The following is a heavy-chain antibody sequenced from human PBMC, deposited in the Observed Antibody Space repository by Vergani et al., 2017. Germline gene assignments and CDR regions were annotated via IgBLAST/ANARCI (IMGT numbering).Heavy chain of an antibody. CDR2: IYYSGST. Sequence: QVQLQESGPGLVKPSETLSLTCTVSGGSISSHYWSWIRQPPGKGLEWIGYIYYSGSTNYNPSLKSRVTISVDTSKNQFSLKLSSVTAADTAVYYCARVITIFGVVNPFALDYYGMDVWGQGTTVTVSS. D-gene: IGHD3-3*01. V-gene: IGHV4-59*11. J-gene: IGHJ6*02. CDR3: ARVITIFGVVNPFALDYYGMDV. CDR1: GGSISSHY.